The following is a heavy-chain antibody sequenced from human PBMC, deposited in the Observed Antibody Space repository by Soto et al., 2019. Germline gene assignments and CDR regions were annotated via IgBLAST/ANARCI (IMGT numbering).Heavy chain of an antibody. CDR2: ISGSGSTI. CDR3: ARDSYYDFWSGYYKYGMDV. D-gene: IGHD3-3*01. J-gene: IGHJ6*02. CDR1: GFTFSSYE. V-gene: IGHV3-48*03. Sequence: GSLRLSCAASGFTFSSYEMNWVRQAPGKGLEWVSYISGSGSTIYHADSVKGRFTISRDNSKNTLYLQMNSLRAEDTAVYYCARDSYYDFWSGYYKYGMDVWGQGTTVTVSS.